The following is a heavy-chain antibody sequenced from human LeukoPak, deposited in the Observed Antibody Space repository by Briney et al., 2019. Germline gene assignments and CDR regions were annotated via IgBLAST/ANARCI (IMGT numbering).Heavy chain of an antibody. J-gene: IGHJ4*02. Sequence: ASVKVSCKASGYTFTSYYMHWVRQAPGQGLEWMGIINPSGGSTSYAQKFQGRVTITADESTSTAYMELSSLRSEDTAVYYCASYYYDSSGYYYYFDYWGQGTLVTVSS. D-gene: IGHD3-22*01. CDR2: INPSGGST. V-gene: IGHV1-46*01. CDR3: ASYYYDSSGYYYYFDY. CDR1: GYTFTSYY.